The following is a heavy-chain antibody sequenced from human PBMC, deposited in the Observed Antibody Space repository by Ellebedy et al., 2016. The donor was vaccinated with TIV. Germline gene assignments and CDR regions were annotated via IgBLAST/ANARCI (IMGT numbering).Heavy chain of an antibody. V-gene: IGHV1-46*01. CDR3: TRDMVQGMVAKYLWFDY. Sequence: ASVKVSCKASGYPFTSHGITRVRQAPGQGLEWMGVINPIGGSTTYAQKFQGRVAMTRDTSTSTVYMELRSLRSDDTAVYYCTRDMVQGMVAKYLWFDYWGQGTPVTVSS. CDR1: GYPFTSHG. CDR2: INPIGGST. J-gene: IGHJ4*02. D-gene: IGHD5-12*01.